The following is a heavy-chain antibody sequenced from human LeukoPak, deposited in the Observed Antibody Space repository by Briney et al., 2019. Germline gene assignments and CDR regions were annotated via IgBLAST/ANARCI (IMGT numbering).Heavy chain of an antibody. CDR2: IYYGGTT. CDR1: GGSISGYY. Sequence: SETLSLTCTVPGGSISGYYWSWIRQPPGKGLEWIGYIYYGGTTNYNPSLKTRLTISLDTSKNQFSLKLSSVTAADTAVYYCARHYVFVSGGSSFDFWGQGTLVTVSS. V-gene: IGHV4-59*08. CDR3: ARHYVFVSGGSSFDF. D-gene: IGHD3-16*01. J-gene: IGHJ4*02.